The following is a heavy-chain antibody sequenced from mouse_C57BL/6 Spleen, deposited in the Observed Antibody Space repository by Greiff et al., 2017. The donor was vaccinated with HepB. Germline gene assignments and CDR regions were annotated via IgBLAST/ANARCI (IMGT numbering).Heavy chain of an antibody. D-gene: IGHD2-3*01. J-gene: IGHJ2*01. Sequence: EVMLVESGEGLVKPGGSLKLSCAASGFTFSSYAMSWVRQTPEKRLEWVAYISSGGDYIYYADTVKGRFTISRDNARNTLYLQMSSLKSEDTAMYYCTRDLGDGYPDYWGQGTTLTVSS. CDR1: GFTFSSYA. CDR2: ISSGGDYI. CDR3: TRDLGDGYPDY. V-gene: IGHV5-9-1*02.